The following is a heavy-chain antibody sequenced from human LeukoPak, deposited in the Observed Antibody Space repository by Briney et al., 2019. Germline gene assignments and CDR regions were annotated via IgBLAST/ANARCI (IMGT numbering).Heavy chain of an antibody. V-gene: IGHV3-23*01. CDR2: ISGSGGST. CDR3: ARGPDIVLMVYAIHYYGMDV. CDR1: GFTFSSYA. Sequence: GGSLRLSCAASGFTFSSYAMSWVRQAPGKGLEWVSAISGSGGSTYYADSVKGRFTISRDNSKNSLYLQMNSLRAEDTAVYYCARGPDIVLMVYAIHYYGMDVWGQGTTVTVSS. J-gene: IGHJ6*02. D-gene: IGHD2-8*01.